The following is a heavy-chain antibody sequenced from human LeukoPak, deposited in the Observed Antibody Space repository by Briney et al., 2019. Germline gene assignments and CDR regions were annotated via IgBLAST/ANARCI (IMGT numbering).Heavy chain of an antibody. CDR3: ARATPHCTNGVCYLYYYYYYMDV. D-gene: IGHD2-8*01. Sequence: GAPVKVSCKASGYTFTGYYMHWVRQAPGQGLEWMGWINPNSGGTNYAQKFQGRVTMTRDTSISTAYMELSRLRSDDTAVYYCARATPHCTNGVCYLYYYYYYMDVWGKGTTVTVSS. V-gene: IGHV1-2*02. CDR2: INPNSGGT. J-gene: IGHJ6*03. CDR1: GYTFTGYY.